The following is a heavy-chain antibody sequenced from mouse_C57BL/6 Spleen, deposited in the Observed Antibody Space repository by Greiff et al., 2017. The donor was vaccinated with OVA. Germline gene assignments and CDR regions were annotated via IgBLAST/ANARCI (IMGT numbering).Heavy chain of an antibody. Sequence: EVQLVESGGGLVQPGGSLSLSCAASGFTFTDYYMSWVRQPPGKALEWLGFIRNKANGYTTEYSASVKGRFTISRDNSRSILYLQMNALRAEDSATYYCARSFSMDYWGQGTSVTVSS. J-gene: IGHJ4*01. CDR3: ARSFSMDY. CDR2: IRNKANGYTT. V-gene: IGHV7-3*01. CDR1: GFTFTDYY.